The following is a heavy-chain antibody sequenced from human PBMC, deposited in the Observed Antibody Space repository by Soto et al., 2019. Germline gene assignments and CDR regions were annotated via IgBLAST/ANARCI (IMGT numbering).Heavy chain of an antibody. V-gene: IGHV3-48*01. CDR2: ISSSSSTI. J-gene: IGHJ4*02. Sequence: GGSLRLSCAASGFTFSSYSMNWVRQAPGKGLEWVSYISSSSSTIYYADSVKGRFTISRDNAKNSLYLQMNSLRAEDTAVYYCARGLVDFWSGYYGWGQGTLVTVSS. CDR1: GFTFSSYS. CDR3: ARGLVDFWSGYYG. D-gene: IGHD3-3*01.